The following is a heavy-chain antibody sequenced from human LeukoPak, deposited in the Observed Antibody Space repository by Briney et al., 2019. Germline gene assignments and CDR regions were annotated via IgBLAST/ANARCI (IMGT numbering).Heavy chain of an antibody. CDR3: ARQYYYDSSGDAFDY. CDR2: IYHSGST. V-gene: IGHV4-38-2*02. J-gene: IGHJ4*02. CDR1: GYSISSGYY. D-gene: IGHD3-22*01. Sequence: PSETLSLTCTVSGYSISSGYYWGWIRQPPGKGLEWIGSIYHSGSTYYNPSLKSRVTISVDTSKNQFSLKLSSVTAADTAVYYCARQYYYDSSGDAFDYWGQGTLVTVSS.